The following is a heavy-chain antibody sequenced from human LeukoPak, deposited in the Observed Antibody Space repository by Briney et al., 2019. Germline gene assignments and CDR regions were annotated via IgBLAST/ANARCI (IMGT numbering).Heavy chain of an antibody. CDR2: INHSGST. CDR3: ARGVYIAAAQYGY. Sequence: PSETLSLTCAVYGGSFSGYYWSWIRQPPGKGLEWIGEINHSGSTNYNPSLKSRVTISVDTSKNQFPLKLSSVTAADTAVYYCARGVYIAAAQYGYWGQGTLVSVSS. CDR1: GGSFSGYY. D-gene: IGHD6-13*01. J-gene: IGHJ4*02. V-gene: IGHV4-34*01.